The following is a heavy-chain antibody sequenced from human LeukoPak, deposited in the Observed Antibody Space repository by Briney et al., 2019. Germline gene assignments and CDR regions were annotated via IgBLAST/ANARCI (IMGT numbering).Heavy chain of an antibody. CDR1: GFTFSDFH. CDR3: ARDSAAFSKYVGDY. V-gene: IGHV3-11*04. J-gene: IGHJ4*02. D-gene: IGHD4-11*01. Sequence: GGSLRLSCAASGFTFSDFHMSWIRQAPGKGLEWVSYISSSGATIYYADSVKGRFTTSRDNAKNSLYLQMNSLRAEDTAMYYCARDSAAFSKYVGDYWGQGTLVTVSS. CDR2: ISSSGATI.